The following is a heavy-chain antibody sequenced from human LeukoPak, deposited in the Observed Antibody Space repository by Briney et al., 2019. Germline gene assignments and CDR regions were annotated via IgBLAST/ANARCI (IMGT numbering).Heavy chain of an antibody. CDR1: GGTFSSYA. Sequence: ASVKVSCKASGGTFSSYAISWVRQAPGQGLEWMGWISAYNGNTNYAQKLQGRVTMTTDASTSTAYMELRSLRSDDTAVYYCARDRQWLVERWFDPWGQGTLVTVSS. J-gene: IGHJ5*02. V-gene: IGHV1-18*01. D-gene: IGHD6-19*01. CDR2: ISAYNGNT. CDR3: ARDRQWLVERWFDP.